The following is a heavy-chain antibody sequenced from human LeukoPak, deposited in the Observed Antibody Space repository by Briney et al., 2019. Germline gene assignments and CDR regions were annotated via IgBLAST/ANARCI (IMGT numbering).Heavy chain of an antibody. CDR1: GFVFSGYY. Sequence: PGGSLRLSFAASGFVFSGYYMSWIRQAPGKGLEWVSYISPSGNTIYYVDSVEGRFIISRDNAKNSLYLRMNSLRAEDTAVYYCANHLACGSTSCPPFDDWGQGTLVTVSS. V-gene: IGHV3-11*04. D-gene: IGHD2-2*01. CDR3: ANHLACGSTSCPPFDD. J-gene: IGHJ4*02. CDR2: ISPSGNTI.